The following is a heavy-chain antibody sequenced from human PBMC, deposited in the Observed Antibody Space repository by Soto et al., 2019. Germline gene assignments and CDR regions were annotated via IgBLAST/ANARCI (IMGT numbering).Heavy chain of an antibody. CDR2: TGGPCDDT. Sequence: GGSLRLSCVPSGFIFNDYAMSWFRQVPGKGLEWVSSTGGPCDDTYYPDYVKGRFTISRDDSKNTLYLKMNSLRGDDTAISCCVKDRMSRNSVWDPSDVWAQGTTVTVSS. CDR1: GFIFNDYA. V-gene: IGHV3-23*01. CDR3: VKDRMSRNSVWDPSDV. J-gene: IGHJ3*01. D-gene: IGHD1-26*01.